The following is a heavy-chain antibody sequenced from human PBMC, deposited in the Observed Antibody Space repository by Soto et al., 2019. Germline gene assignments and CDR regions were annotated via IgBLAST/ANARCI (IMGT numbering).Heavy chain of an antibody. J-gene: IGHJ5*02. CDR1: GGSISSGDYY. V-gene: IGHV4-30-4*01. D-gene: IGHD3-22*01. CDR3: ARELYYYDSSGYWGNRFDP. Sequence: SETLSLTCTVSGGSISSGDYYWSWIRQPPGKGLEWIGYIYYSGSTYYNPSLKSRVTISVDTSKNQFSLKLSSVTAADTAVYYCARELYYYDSSGYWGNRFDPWGQGTLVTVSS. CDR2: IYYSGST.